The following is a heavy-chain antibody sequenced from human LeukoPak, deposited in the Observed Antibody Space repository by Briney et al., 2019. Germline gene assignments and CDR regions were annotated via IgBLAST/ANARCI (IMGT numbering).Heavy chain of an antibody. CDR1: GGTFSSYA. Sequence: ASVKFSCKASGGTFSSYAISWVRQAPGQGLEWMGGIIPTFGTANYAQKFQGRVTITADESTSTAYMELSSLRSEDTAVYYCARWVGPGGSYFDYWGQGTLVTVSS. V-gene: IGHV1-69*01. J-gene: IGHJ4*02. CDR2: IIPTFGTA. CDR3: ARWVGPGGSYFDY. D-gene: IGHD1-26*01.